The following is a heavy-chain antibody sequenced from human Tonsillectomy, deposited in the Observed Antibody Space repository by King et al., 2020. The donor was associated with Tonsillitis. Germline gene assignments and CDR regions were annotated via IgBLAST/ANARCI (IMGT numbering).Heavy chain of an antibody. CDR3: ARHYTRRGPLIGHFDN. D-gene: IGHD1-14*01. CDR1: GDAISSSNYY. CDR2: IFSSGSI. V-gene: IGHV4-39*01. Sequence: LQLQESGPGLVKPSETLSLTCTVSGDAISSSNYYWGWIRQPPGKGLEWIGNIFSSGSIYYSPSFKSRITISVDTSKNQFYLKLKSVTAADTAVYYCARHYTRRGPLIGHFDNWGQGTRVIVSS. J-gene: IGHJ4*02.